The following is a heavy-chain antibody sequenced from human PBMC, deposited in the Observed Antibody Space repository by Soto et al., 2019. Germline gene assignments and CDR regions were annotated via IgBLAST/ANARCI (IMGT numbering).Heavy chain of an antibody. CDR1: GITFDTYV. D-gene: IGHD6-19*01. CDR2: ISFDGNDK. Sequence: QVQLVESGGGVVQPGRSLRLSCAASGITFDTYVMHWVRQAPGKGLEWVAVISFDGNDKYYADSVKGRFTVSRDNSKDMLFLQMNSLRAEDTAIYYCARDTVAWAFDIWGQGTMVTVSS. V-gene: IGHV3-30-3*01. J-gene: IGHJ3*02. CDR3: ARDTVAWAFDI.